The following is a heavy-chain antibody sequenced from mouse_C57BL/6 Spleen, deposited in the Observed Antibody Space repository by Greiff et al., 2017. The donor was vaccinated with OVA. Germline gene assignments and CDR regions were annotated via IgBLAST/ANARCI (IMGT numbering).Heavy chain of an antibody. CDR2: IYPSDSET. CDR1: GYTFTSYW. CDR3: AREAAQARFAY. V-gene: IGHV1-61*01. D-gene: IGHD3-2*02. J-gene: IGHJ3*01. Sequence: VQLQQSGAELVRPGSSVKLSCKASGYTFTSYWMDWVKQRPGQGLEWIGNIYPSDSETHYNQKFKDKATLTVDKSSSTAYMQLSSLTSEDSAVYYCAREAAQARFAYWGQGTLVTVSA.